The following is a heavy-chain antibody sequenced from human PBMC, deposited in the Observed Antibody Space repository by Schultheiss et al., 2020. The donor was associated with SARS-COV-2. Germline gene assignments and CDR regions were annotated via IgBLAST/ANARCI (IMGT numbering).Heavy chain of an antibody. D-gene: IGHD3-22*01. V-gene: IGHV3-72*01. CDR2: TRNKANSYTT. Sequence: GGSLRLSCAASGFTFSSYGMHWVRQAPGKGLEWVGRTRNKANSYTTEYAASVKGRFTISRDDSKNSLYLQMNSLKTEDTAVYYCARWGSSGPYFDYWGQGTLVTVSS. CDR3: ARWGSSGPYFDY. J-gene: IGHJ4*02. CDR1: GFTFSSYG.